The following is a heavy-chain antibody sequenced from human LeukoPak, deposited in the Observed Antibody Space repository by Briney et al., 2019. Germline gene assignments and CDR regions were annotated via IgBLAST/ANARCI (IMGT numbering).Heavy chain of an antibody. D-gene: IGHD6-19*01. Sequence: SETLSLTCTVSGGSISSYYWSWIRQPPGKGLEWIGYIYYSGSTNYNPSLKSRVTISVDTSKNQFSLKLSSVTAADTAVYYCARDSSIAVAGTDDAFDIWGQGTMVTVSS. CDR3: ARDSSIAVAGTDDAFDI. J-gene: IGHJ3*02. V-gene: IGHV4-59*01. CDR1: GGSISSYY. CDR2: IYYSGST.